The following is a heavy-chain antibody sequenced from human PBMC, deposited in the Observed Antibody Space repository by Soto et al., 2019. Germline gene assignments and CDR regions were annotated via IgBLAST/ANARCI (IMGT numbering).Heavy chain of an antibody. CDR3: ARAGDYYYYYMDV. D-gene: IGHD3-10*01. CDR2: IYYSGST. J-gene: IGHJ6*03. Sequence: PSETLSLTCTVSGGSIISYYCIWIRQPPENGLEWNGYIYYSGSTNYNPSHKSRVTISVDTSKNQFSLKLSSVTAADMAVYYCARAGDYYYYYMDVWGKGTTVTVSS. V-gene: IGHV4-59*01. CDR1: GGSIISYY.